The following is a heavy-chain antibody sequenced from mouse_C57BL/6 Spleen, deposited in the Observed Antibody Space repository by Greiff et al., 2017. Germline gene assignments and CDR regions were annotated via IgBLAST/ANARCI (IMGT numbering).Heavy chain of an antibody. V-gene: IGHV5-4*01. CDR1: GFTFSSYA. CDR3: ARERGNHYFDY. Sequence: EVNVVESGGGLVKPGGSLKLSYAASGFTFSSYAMSWVRQTPEKRLEWVATISDGGSYTYYPDNVKGRFTISRDNAKNNLYLQMSHLKSEDTAMYYCARERGNHYFDYWGQGTTLTVSS. J-gene: IGHJ2*01. CDR2: ISDGGSYT. D-gene: IGHD2-1*01.